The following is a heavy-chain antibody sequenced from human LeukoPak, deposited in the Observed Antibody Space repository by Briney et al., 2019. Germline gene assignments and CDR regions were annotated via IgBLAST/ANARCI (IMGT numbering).Heavy chain of an antibody. CDR1: GSTFSSYA. CDR2: IIPIFGTA. V-gene: IGHV1-69*05. Sequence: ASVKVSCKASGSTFSSYAISWVRQAPGQGLKWMGGIIPIFGTANYAQKFQGRVTITTDESTSTAYMELSSLRSEDTAVYYCARAGGSYYGGAFDIWGQGTMVTVSS. J-gene: IGHJ3*02. D-gene: IGHD1-26*01. CDR3: ARAGGSYYGGAFDI.